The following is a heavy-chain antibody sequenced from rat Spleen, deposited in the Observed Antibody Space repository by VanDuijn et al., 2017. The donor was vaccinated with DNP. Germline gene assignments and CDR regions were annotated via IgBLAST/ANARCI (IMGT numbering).Heavy chain of an antibody. CDR3: ARQGMYTTDWFAY. CDR2: ITYDGGNT. J-gene: IGHJ3*01. V-gene: IGHV5-20*01. CDR1: GFTFSDYY. D-gene: IGHD1-6*01. Sequence: EVQLVESGGGLVQPGRSLKLSCAVSGFTFSDYYMAWVRQTPTKGLEWVASITYDGGNTYYRDSVKGRFTISRDNAKSSLYLQMGSLRSEDTATYYCARQGMYTTDWFAYWGQGTLVTVSS.